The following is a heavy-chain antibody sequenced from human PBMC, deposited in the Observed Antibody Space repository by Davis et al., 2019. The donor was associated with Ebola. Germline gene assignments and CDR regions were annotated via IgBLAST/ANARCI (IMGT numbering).Heavy chain of an antibody. D-gene: IGHD1-26*01. Sequence: AASAKVSCKASGGTFSSYAISWVRQAPGQGLEWMGGIIPIFGTANYAQKFQGRVTITADKSTSTAYMELSSLRSEDTAVYYCAREKIVGATPVAVGFDYWGQGTLVTVSS. V-gene: IGHV1-69*06. CDR2: IIPIFGTA. J-gene: IGHJ4*02. CDR1: GGTFSSYA. CDR3: AREKIVGATPVAVGFDY.